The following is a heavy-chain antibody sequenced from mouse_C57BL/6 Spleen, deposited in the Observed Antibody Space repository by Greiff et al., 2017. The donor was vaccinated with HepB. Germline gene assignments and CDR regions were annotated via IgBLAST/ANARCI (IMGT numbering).Heavy chain of an antibody. V-gene: IGHV1-80*01. CDR1: GYAFSSYW. CDR3: ARDDDYDEGYFDV. Sequence: QVQLKQSGAELVKPGASVKISCKASGYAFSSYWMNWVKQRPGKGLEWIGQIYPGDGDTNYNGKFKGKATLTADKSSSTAYMQLSSLTSEDSAVYFCARDDDYDEGYFDVWGTGTTVTVSS. CDR2: IYPGDGDT. J-gene: IGHJ1*03. D-gene: IGHD2-4*01.